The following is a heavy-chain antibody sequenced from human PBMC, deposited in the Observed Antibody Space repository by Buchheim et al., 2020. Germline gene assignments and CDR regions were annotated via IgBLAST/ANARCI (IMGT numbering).Heavy chain of an antibody. D-gene: IGHD3-16*02. CDR2: ISASGGNT. Sequence: EVQLLESGGGLVQPGGSLRLSCAASGFTFRDSAMNWVRQAPGKGLDWVSLISASGGNTYSTDSVKGRFTISRDNSKHNLYLQMNSLRAEDTAVYYCAKDIEISFWGRGTL. CDR3: AKDIEISF. V-gene: IGHV3-23*01. J-gene: IGHJ4*02. CDR1: GFTFRDSA.